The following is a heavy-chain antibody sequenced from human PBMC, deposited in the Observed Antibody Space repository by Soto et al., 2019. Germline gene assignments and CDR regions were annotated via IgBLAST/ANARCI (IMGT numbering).Heavy chain of an antibody. CDR2: INSGGSA. D-gene: IGHD6-19*01. CDR3: ADMRGQWLPRD. J-gene: IGHJ4*02. CDR1: GDSISNSRFY. V-gene: IGHV4-39*01. Sequence: PSETLSLTCSVSGDSISNSRFYWAWIRQPPGEGLEWIGNINSGGSAYYYPSLRTRVTISVDTSKNQFSLRLSSVTAADTAVYYCADMRGQWLPRDWGQGILVTVSS.